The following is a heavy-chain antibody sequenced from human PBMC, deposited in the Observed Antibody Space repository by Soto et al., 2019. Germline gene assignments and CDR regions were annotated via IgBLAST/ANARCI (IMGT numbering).Heavy chain of an antibody. Sequence: GGSLRLSCAASGFTFRNYVMSWVRQAPGKGLEWVSVITNSGSNTYYADSVKGRFTISRDNSKNTLYLQMNSLRAEDTAVYYCAKKDPWFDPWGQGTLVTVSS. V-gene: IGHV3-23*01. CDR3: AKKDPWFDP. CDR2: ITNSGSNT. CDR1: GFTFRNYV. J-gene: IGHJ5*02.